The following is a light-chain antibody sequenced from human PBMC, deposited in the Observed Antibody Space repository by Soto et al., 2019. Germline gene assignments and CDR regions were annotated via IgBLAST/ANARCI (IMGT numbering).Light chain of an antibody. Sequence: EIVMTQSPATLSVSPGERATLPCRASQTVSTSLAWYQQKPGQAPRLLIYGASTRASGVPARFSGSGSGTEFTLTISSLQSEDSAVYYCHQYNNWWTFGQGTKVDIK. CDR2: GAS. CDR3: HQYNNWWT. CDR1: QTVSTS. J-gene: IGKJ1*01. V-gene: IGKV3-15*01.